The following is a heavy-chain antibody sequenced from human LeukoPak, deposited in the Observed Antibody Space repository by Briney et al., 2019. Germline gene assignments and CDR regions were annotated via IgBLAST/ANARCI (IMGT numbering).Heavy chain of an antibody. CDR3: ARDRDYYDSSGYYIGYFDY. J-gene: IGHJ4*02. Sequence: GGSLRLSCAASGFTFSSYSMNWVRQAPGKGLEWVSSISSSSSYIYYADSVKGRFTISRDNAKNSLYLQMNSLRAEDTAVYYCARDRDYYDSSGYYIGYFDYWGQGTLVTVSS. CDR2: ISSSSSYI. V-gene: IGHV3-21*01. D-gene: IGHD3-22*01. CDR1: GFTFSSYS.